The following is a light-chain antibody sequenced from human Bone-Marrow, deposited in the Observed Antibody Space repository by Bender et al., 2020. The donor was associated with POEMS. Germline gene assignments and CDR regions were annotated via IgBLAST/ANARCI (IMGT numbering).Light chain of an antibody. V-gene: IGLV1-47*01. J-gene: IGLJ2*01. CDR2: RNN. CDR3: CSYAGVGTLL. Sequence: QSVLTQPPSASGTPGQTVSISCSGSSSNIGTNSAYWYQQVPGTAPKLLIFRNNQRPSGVPERFSGAKSGTSASLAISGLRSEDEGDYYCCSYAGVGTLLFGGGTKLTVL. CDR1: SSNIGTNS.